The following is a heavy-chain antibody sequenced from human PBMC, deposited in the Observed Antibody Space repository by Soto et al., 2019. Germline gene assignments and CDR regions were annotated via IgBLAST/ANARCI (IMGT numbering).Heavy chain of an antibody. CDR2: ISTDNGNI. CDR1: GYSFSSNG. J-gene: IGHJ6*02. D-gene: IGHD1-26*01. CDR3: ARDIVNYGMDV. V-gene: IGHV1-18*01. Sequence: WASVKVSCKASGYSFSSNGISWVRQAPGQGLEWMGWISTDNGNINYAQKLQGRVTISTDASTNTVHMELRSLRSDDTAVFYCARDIVNYGMDVWGQGTTVTVS.